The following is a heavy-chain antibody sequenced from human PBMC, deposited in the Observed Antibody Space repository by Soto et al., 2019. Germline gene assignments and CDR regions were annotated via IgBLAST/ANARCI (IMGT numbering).Heavy chain of an antibody. CDR1: GDTLTELS. CDR3: ATVKRQRITIFGVVIIEGPNFDY. Sequence: ASVKVSCKVSGDTLTELSMHWVRQAPGKGLEWMGGFDSEDGATIYAQKFQGRVTMTEDTSTDTAYMELSSLRSEDTAVYYCATVKRQRITIFGVVIIEGPNFDYWGQGTLVTVSS. J-gene: IGHJ4*02. V-gene: IGHV1-24*01. CDR2: FDSEDGAT. D-gene: IGHD3-3*01.